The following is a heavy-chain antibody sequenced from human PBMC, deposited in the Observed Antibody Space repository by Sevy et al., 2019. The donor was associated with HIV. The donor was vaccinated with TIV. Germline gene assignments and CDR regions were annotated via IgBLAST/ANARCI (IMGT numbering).Heavy chain of an antibody. Sequence: GGYLRLSCAASGFTFSKYSMSWVRQPPGKGLEGVSTLSFGCGEINYADSVKGRFTISRVNSKSSVYLQMNILRPEDTAVYYCAREGCTKPHDYWGQGTLVYVSS. CDR1: GFTFSKYS. CDR2: LSFGCGEI. D-gene: IGHD2-8*01. J-gene: IGHJ4*02. CDR3: AREGCTKPHDY. V-gene: IGHV3-23*01.